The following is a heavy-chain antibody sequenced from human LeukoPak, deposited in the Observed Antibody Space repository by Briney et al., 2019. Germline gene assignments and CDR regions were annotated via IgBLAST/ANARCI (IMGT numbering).Heavy chain of an antibody. CDR1: GFNFNFDDYA. V-gene: IGHV3-9*03. CDR3: AKGPKENWYFDL. J-gene: IGHJ2*01. Sequence: GGSLRRSCAASGFNFNFDDYAFHWVRQAPGKGLEWVSGMNWKTDIVAYADSVKGRFTISRDNDRKSVHLQMNSLTPDDMAVYHCAKGPKENWYFDLWGRGTLVTVSS. CDR2: MNWKTDIV.